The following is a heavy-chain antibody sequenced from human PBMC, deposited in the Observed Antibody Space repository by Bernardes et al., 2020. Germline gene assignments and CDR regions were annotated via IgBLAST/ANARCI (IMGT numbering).Heavy chain of an antibody. CDR2: LNSDGSST. J-gene: IGHJ4*02. CDR1: GFTFSSYW. V-gene: IGHV3-74*01. Sequence: GGSLRLSCAASGFTFSSYWMHWVRQAPGKGLVWVSCLNSDGSSTSYADSVKGRFTISRDNAKNTLYLQMNSLRAEDTAVYYCAKGGATVIDYWGQGTLVTVSS. D-gene: IGHD4-4*01. CDR3: AKGGATVIDY.